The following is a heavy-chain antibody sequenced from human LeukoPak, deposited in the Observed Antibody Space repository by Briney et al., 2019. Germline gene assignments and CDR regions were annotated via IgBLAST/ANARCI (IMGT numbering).Heavy chain of an antibody. CDR2: INSDGSST. CDR3: AKATYSGYEIVDC. J-gene: IGHJ4*02. Sequence: PGGSLRLSCAASGFTFSSYWMHWVRQAPGKGLVWVSRINSDGSSTSYADSVKGRFTISRDNAKNTLYLQMNSLRAEDTAVYYCAKATYSGYEIVDCWGQGTLVTVSS. D-gene: IGHD5-12*01. V-gene: IGHV3-74*01. CDR1: GFTFSSYW.